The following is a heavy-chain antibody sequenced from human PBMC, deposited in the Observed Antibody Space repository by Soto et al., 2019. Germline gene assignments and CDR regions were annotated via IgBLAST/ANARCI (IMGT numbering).Heavy chain of an antibody. D-gene: IGHD3-3*01. CDR1: GFTFSSYA. CDR3: AKAIFAVVRYFDY. Sequence: GGSLRLSCAASGFTFSSYAMSWVRQAPGKGLEWVSVISGNGGNTDYADSVKGRFTISRDNSKNTLYLHMNSLRAEDTAVYYCAKAIFAVVRYFDYWGQGTLVTVSS. J-gene: IGHJ4*02. V-gene: IGHV3-23*01. CDR2: ISGNGGNT.